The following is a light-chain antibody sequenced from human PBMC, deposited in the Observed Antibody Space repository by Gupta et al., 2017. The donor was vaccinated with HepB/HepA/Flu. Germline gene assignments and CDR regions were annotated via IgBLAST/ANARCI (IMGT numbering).Light chain of an antibody. CDR1: EIIPNY. V-gene: IGKV1-8*01. J-gene: IGKJ2*01. Sequence: AIRMTQSPSSFSASTGDRVTITCRASEIIPNYLAWYQQKPGNAPKLLIFGVSTLQSGVPSRFSGSGSGTDFTLTISRLQSEDFATYYCQQDDSYPPTFGQGTKLEIK. CDR2: GVS. CDR3: QQDDSYPPT.